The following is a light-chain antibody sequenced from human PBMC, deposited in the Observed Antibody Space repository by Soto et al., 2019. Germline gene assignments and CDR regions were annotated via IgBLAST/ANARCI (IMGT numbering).Light chain of an antibody. CDR3: SSYTSSSLYV. Sequence: QSVLTQPASVSGSPGQSITISCTGTSSDIGGHHFVSWYQQQSGKAPKLVIYEVTDRPSGVSDRFSGSKSGNTASLTISGLQPEDEADYYCSSYTSSSLYVFGTGTNVTAL. J-gene: IGLJ1*01. CDR1: SSDIGGHHF. CDR2: EVT. V-gene: IGLV2-14*01.